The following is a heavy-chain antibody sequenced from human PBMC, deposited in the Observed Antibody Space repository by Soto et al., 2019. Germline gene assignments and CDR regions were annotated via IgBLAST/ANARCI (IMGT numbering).Heavy chain of an antibody. V-gene: IGHV4-30-4*01. D-gene: IGHD4-17*01. CDR3: ARDYGDYVFDD. Sequence: SETLSLTCTVSGGSISSGDYYWSWIRQPPGKGLEWIGYIYYSGSTYYNPSLKSRVTISVDTSKNQFSLKLRSVTAADTAVYYCARDYGDYVFDDWGQGTLVTDSP. CDR2: IYYSGST. CDR1: GGSISSGDYY. J-gene: IGHJ4*02.